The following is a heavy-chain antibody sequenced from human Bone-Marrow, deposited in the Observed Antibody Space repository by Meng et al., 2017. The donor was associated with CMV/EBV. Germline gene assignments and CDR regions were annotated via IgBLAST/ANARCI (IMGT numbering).Heavy chain of an antibody. J-gene: IGHJ5*02. V-gene: IGHV4-59*01. CDR1: GGSISSYY. CDR2: SYDSGST. Sequence: SETLSLTCTVSGGSISSYYWSWIRQPPGKGLEWIGYSYDSGSTNYTPTLKSRVTIAVDTSKNQFSLKLSSVTVADTAVYYCAGLRITICGVVPFVPRGQGTLVTVSS. D-gene: IGHD3-3*01. CDR3: AGLRITICGVVPFVP.